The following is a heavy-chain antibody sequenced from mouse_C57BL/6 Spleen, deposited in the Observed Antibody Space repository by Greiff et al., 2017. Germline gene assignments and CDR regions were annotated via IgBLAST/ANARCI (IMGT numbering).Heavy chain of an antibody. CDR1: GYTFTEYT. V-gene: IGHV1-62-2*01. Sequence: VQLQQSGAELVKPGASVKLSCKASGYTFTEYTIHWVKQRSGQGLEWIGWFYPGSGSIKYNEKFKDKATLTASTSSSTVYMGTSRLTSEDVAVYFCARHDTAQATSFFAYWGQGTLVTVSA. J-gene: IGHJ3*01. D-gene: IGHD3-2*02. CDR2: FYPGSGSI. CDR3: ARHDTAQATSFFAY.